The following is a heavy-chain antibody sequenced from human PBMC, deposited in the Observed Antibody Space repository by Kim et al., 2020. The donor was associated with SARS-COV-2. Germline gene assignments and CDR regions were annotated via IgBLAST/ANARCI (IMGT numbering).Heavy chain of an antibody. Sequence: GGSLRLSCAASGFTVSSNYMSWVRQAPGKGLEWVSVIYSGGSTYYADSVKGRFTISRDNSKNTLYLQMNSLRAEDTAVYYCARDPKWLRFGDHGAFDIWGQGTMVTVSS. CDR2: IYSGGST. V-gene: IGHV3-53*01. J-gene: IGHJ3*02. CDR3: ARDPKWLRFGDHGAFDI. D-gene: IGHD5-12*01. CDR1: GFTVSSNY.